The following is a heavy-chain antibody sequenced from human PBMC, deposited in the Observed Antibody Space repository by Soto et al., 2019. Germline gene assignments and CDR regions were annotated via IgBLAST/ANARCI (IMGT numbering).Heavy chain of an antibody. CDR2: INHSGST. D-gene: IGHD3-3*01. CDR3: AARYYDFWSGQYHDDY. V-gene: IGHV4-34*01. CDR1: GGSFSGYY. J-gene: IGHJ4*02. Sequence: SETLSLTCSVYGGSFSGYYWSWIRHPPGKGLEWIGEINHSGSTNYNPSLKSRVTISVDTSKNQLSLKMSSVTAADKAVYYCAARYYDFWSGQYHDDYWGQGTMVAVSS.